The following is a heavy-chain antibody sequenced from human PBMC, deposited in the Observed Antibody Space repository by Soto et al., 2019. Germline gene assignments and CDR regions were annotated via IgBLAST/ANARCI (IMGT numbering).Heavy chain of an antibody. V-gene: IGHV3-74*03. D-gene: IGHD2-8*01. Sequence: EVQLVESGGGLVQPGESLRLSCADSGLTFRSYWMHWVRQAPGKGLVWVSRINTDGSVAMYVDSVKGRFTISRDNANNTLYLHWNSLRAEDTAVYDCVRYMHWWRLDSWGRGTLVTVSS. CDR3: VRYMHWWRLDS. CDR2: INTDGSVA. J-gene: IGHJ4*02. CDR1: GLTFRSYW.